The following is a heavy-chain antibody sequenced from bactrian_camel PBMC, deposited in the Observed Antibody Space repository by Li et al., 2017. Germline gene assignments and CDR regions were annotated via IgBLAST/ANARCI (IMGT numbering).Heavy chain of an antibody. D-gene: IGHD1*01. J-gene: IGHJ4*01. Sequence: HVQLVESGGGSVQAGGSMRLSCGVSTNIYSGYCMGWFRQSPGKESEWVALTSIGGGASKYSDSVMGRFIDSQDNERNTVFLQMNSLKSEDTGMYYCAAKNATQACSLESMRPQFWGRGTQVTVS. CDR1: TNIYSGYC. V-gene: IGHV3S1*01. CDR3: AAKNATQACSLESMRPQF. CDR2: TSIGGGAS.